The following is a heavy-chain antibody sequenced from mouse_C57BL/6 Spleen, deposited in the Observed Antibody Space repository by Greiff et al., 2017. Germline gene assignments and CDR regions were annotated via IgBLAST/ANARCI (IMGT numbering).Heavy chain of an antibody. J-gene: IGHJ1*03. Sequence: EVKLVESGGGLVKPGGSLKLSCAASGFTFSSYAMSWVRQTPEKRLEWVATISDGGSYTYYPDNVKGRFTISRDNAKNNLYLQMSHLKSEDTAMYYCAREGGYYGSSYDWYFEGWGTGTTVTVAS. D-gene: IGHD1-1*01. CDR2: ISDGGSYT. CDR3: AREGGYYGSSYDWYFEG. CDR1: GFTFSSYA. V-gene: IGHV5-4*01.